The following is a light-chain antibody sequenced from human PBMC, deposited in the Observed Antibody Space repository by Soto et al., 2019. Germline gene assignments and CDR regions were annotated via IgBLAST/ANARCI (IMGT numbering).Light chain of an antibody. J-gene: IGLJ2*01. Sequence: QSVLSQSPSASTTPGQGVTISCSGSSSNIGSNYVYWYQQFPGTAPKLLIYRNNQRPSGVPDRFSVSKSGTSASLAISGLRSEDEADYYCAAWDDSLSGPVFGGGTKLTVL. CDR2: RNN. CDR1: SSNIGSNY. V-gene: IGLV1-47*01. CDR3: AAWDDSLSGPV.